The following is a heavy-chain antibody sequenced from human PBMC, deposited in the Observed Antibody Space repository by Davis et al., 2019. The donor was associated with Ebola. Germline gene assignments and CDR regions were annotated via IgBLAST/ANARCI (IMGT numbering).Heavy chain of an antibody. V-gene: IGHV4-59*01. Sequence: GSLRLSCTVSGGSISSNYWSWIRQPPGKGLEWIGYIYYSGATNYNPSLKSRVTISVDTSKTQFSLKLTSVTPADTAVYYCARANEWLPGYFDSWGQGTLVTVSS. CDR3: ARANEWLPGYFDS. D-gene: IGHD6-19*01. CDR2: IYYSGAT. CDR1: GGSISSNY. J-gene: IGHJ4*02.